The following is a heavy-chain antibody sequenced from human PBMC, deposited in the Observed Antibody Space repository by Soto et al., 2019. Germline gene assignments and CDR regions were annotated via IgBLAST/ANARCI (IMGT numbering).Heavy chain of an antibody. CDR3: ARDPVAGTYFDY. D-gene: IGHD6-19*01. J-gene: IGHJ4*02. Sequence: QVQLVQSGAEVKKPGASVKVSCKASGYTFTSYGISWVRQAPGQGLEWMGWINAYNGNTNYAQKLQGRVTMTTDTSTSTAYLELRILSSDDTAVFYCARDPVAGTYFDYWGQGPLVTVSS. CDR1: GYTFTSYG. V-gene: IGHV1-18*01. CDR2: INAYNGNT.